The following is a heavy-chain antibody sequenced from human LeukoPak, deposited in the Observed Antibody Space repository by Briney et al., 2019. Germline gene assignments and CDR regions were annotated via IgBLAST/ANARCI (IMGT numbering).Heavy chain of an antibody. V-gene: IGHV1-18*04. J-gene: IGHJ4*02. Sequence: ASVKVSCKASGYTFTGYYMHWVRQAPGQGLEWMGWISAYNGNTNYAQKLQGRVTMTTDTSTSTAYMELRSLRSDDTAVYCCARDVVGATPDFDYWGQGTLVTVSS. CDR1: GYTFTGYY. D-gene: IGHD1-26*01. CDR2: ISAYNGNT. CDR3: ARDVVGATPDFDY.